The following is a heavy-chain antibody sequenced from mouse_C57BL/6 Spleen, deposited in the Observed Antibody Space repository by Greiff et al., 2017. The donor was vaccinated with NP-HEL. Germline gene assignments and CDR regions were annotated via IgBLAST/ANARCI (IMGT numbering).Heavy chain of an antibody. J-gene: IGHJ4*01. CDR3: TKGGYVSSYDYAMDY. V-gene: IGHV1-15*01. CDR2: IDPETGGT. Sequence: QVHVKQSGAELVRPGASVTLSCKASGYTFTDYEMHWVKQTPVHGLEWIGAIDPETGGTAYNQKFKGKAILTADKSSSTAYMELRSLTSEDSAVYYCTKGGYVSSYDYAMDYWGQGTSVTVSS. CDR1: GYTFTDYE. D-gene: IGHD1-1*01.